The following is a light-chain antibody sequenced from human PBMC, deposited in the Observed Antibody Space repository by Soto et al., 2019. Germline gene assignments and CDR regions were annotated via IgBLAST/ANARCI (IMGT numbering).Light chain of an antibody. V-gene: IGKV3-15*01. Sequence: EIVMTQSPATLSVSQGERATLSCRASESVSSNLAWYQQKPGQAPRLLIYGASTRATGVPARFSCSGSGTEFTFTVLSLHSEDYAVFYCPQYDNLPLTFGGGTKVE. CDR1: ESVSSN. J-gene: IGKJ4*01. CDR3: PQYDNLPLT. CDR2: GAS.